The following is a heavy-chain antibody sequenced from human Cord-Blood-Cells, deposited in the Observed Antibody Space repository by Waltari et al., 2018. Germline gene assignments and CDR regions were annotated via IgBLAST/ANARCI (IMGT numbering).Heavy chain of an antibody. CDR3: ARGELIAAAYYFDY. V-gene: IGHV4-34*01. Sequence: TLSLTCAVYGGSFSGYYWSWIRQPPGKGLEWIGEINHSGSTNYNPSLKSRVTISVDTSKNQLSLKLSSVTAADTAVYYCARGELIAAAYYFDYWGQGTLVTVSS. J-gene: IGHJ4*02. D-gene: IGHD6-13*01. CDR2: INHSGST. CDR1: GGSFSGYY.